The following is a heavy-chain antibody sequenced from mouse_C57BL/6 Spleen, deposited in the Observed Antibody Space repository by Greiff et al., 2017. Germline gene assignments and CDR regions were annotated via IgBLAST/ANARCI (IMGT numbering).Heavy chain of an antibody. CDR1: GYTFTSYW. CDR3: ARSFDGYVPAMDY. J-gene: IGHJ4*01. D-gene: IGHD2-2*01. Sequence: QVQLQQPGAELVMPGASVKLSCKASGYTFTSYWMHWVKQRPGQGLEWIGEIDPSDSYTNYNQKFKGKSTLTVDKSSSTAYMQLSSLTSEDSAVYYCARSFDGYVPAMDYWGQGTSVTVSS. CDR2: IDPSDSYT. V-gene: IGHV1-69*01.